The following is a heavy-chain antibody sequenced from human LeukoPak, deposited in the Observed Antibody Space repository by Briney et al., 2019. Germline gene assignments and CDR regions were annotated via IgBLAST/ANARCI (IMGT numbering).Heavy chain of an antibody. CDR3: ARDEYSYGPKTDY. D-gene: IGHD5-18*01. V-gene: IGHV1-69*04. CDR1: GGTFSSYA. Sequence: SVKVSCKASGGTFSSYAISWVRQAPGQGLEWMGRIIPILGIANYAQKFQGRVTITADKSTSTAYMELSSLRSEDTAVYYCARDEYSYGPKTDYWGQGTLATVSS. CDR2: IIPILGIA. J-gene: IGHJ4*02.